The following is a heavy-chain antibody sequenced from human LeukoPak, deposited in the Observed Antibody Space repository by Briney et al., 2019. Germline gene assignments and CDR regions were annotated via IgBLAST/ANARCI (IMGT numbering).Heavy chain of an antibody. V-gene: IGHV4-61*01. Sequence: PSETLSLTCTVSGGSVSSGSYYWSWIRQPPGKGLEWIGFIHNSGSTKYNPSLMSRVTISVATSKNQFSLKLSSVTAGETAVYYCARGGASSIPFDPWGQGTLVTVSS. CDR1: GGSVSSGSYY. J-gene: IGHJ5*02. D-gene: IGHD2-2*01. CDR2: IHNSGST. CDR3: ARGGASSIPFDP.